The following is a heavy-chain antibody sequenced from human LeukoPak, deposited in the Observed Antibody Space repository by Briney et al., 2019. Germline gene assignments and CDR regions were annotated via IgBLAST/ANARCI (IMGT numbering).Heavy chain of an antibody. D-gene: IGHD2-2*01. V-gene: IGHV3-53*01. Sequence: GGSLRLSCAASGFTVSSNYMNWIRQAPGKGLEWVSVLYGGGGTYYAVSVKGRFTIPRDNSKNTLYLQMNSLRAEDTAVYYCAKGNRYCSSTSCYQTSFDYWGQGTLVTVSS. CDR3: AKGNRYCSSTSCYQTSFDY. CDR1: GFTVSSNY. J-gene: IGHJ4*02. CDR2: LYGGGGT.